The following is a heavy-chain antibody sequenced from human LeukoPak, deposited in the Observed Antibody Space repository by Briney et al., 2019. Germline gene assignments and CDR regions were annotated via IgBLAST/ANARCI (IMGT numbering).Heavy chain of an antibody. J-gene: IGHJ4*02. CDR3: ARDADYGDYVDY. CDR2: IYYSGST. D-gene: IGHD4-17*01. V-gene: IGHV4-39*07. Sequence: SETLSLTCTVSGGSISSSSYYWGWIRQPPGKGLEWIGSIYYSGSTHYNPSLKSRVTISVDKSKNQFSLRLSSVTAADTAVYYCARDADYGDYVDYWGQGALVTVSS. CDR1: GGSISSSSYY.